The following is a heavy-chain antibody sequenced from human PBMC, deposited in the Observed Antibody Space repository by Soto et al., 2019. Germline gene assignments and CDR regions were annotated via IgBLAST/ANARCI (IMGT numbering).Heavy chain of an antibody. CDR3: ARGVPFDP. D-gene: IGHD3-16*01. V-gene: IGHV3-48*02. J-gene: IGHJ5*02. CDR1: GFTFSSYR. CDR2: ISSSSSTI. Sequence: EVQLVESGEGLLQPGGSLRLSLAASGFTFSSYRMTWVRQAPGKGLEGVSYISSSSSTIYYADSVKGRFTISRDNAKNSLYLQMNSLRDEDTAVYYCARGVPFDPWGQGTLVTVSS.